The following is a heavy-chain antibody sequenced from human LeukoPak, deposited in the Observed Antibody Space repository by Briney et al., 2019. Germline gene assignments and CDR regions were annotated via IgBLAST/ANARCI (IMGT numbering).Heavy chain of an antibody. V-gene: IGHV4-59*01. D-gene: IGHD3-16*01. CDR1: GGSISSYY. J-gene: IGHJ5*02. CDR2: IYYSGGT. CDR3: ARGYGWFDP. Sequence: SETLSLTCTVSGGSISSYYWSWLRQPPGKGLEWIGYIYYSGGTNYNPSLKSRVTISVDTSKNQFSLKLSSVTAADTAVYYCARGYGWFDPWGQGTLVTVSS.